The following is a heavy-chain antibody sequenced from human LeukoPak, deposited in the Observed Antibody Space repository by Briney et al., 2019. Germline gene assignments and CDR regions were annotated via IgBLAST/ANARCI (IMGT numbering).Heavy chain of an antibody. CDR3: ARELRRLRYFDWLFDDDAFDI. CDR2: INHSGST. D-gene: IGHD3-9*01. CDR1: GGSFSGYY. V-gene: IGHV4-34*01. Sequence: PSETLSLTCAVYGGSFSGYYWSWIRQPPGKGLEWIGEINHSGSTNYNPSLKSRVTISVDTSKNQFSLKLSSVTAADTAVYYCARELRRLRYFDWLFDDDAFDIWGQGTMVTVSS. J-gene: IGHJ3*02.